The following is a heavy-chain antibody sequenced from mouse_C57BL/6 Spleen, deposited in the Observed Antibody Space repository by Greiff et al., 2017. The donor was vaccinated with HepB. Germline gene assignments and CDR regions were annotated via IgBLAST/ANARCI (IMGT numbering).Heavy chain of an antibody. CDR3: ARLGYGSRSYYFDY. CDR2: ISNGGGST. J-gene: IGHJ2*01. Sequence: EVHLVESGGGLVQPGGSLKLSCAASGFTFSDYYMYWVRQTPEKRLEWVAYISNGGGSTYYPDTVKGRFTISRDNAKNTLYLQMSRLKSEDTAMYYCARLGYGSRSYYFDYWGQGTTLTVSS. CDR1: GFTFSDYY. V-gene: IGHV5-12*01. D-gene: IGHD1-1*01.